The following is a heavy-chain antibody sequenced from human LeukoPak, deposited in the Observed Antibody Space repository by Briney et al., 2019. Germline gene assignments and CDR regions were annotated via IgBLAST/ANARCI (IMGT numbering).Heavy chain of an antibody. D-gene: IGHD3-16*02. J-gene: IGHJ6*02. Sequence: GGSLRLSCAASGFTFSSYGMHWVRQAPGKGLEWVAVIWYDGSKKYYADSVKGRFTISRDNSKNTLYLQMNSLRAEDTAVYYCARDLVITFGGVIVPGAYYYYGMDVWGQGTTVTVSS. V-gene: IGHV3-33*01. CDR3: ARDLVITFGGVIVPGAYYYYGMDV. CDR1: GFTFSSYG. CDR2: IWYDGSKK.